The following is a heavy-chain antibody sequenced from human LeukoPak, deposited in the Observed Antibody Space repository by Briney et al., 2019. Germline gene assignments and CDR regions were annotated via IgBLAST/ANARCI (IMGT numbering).Heavy chain of an antibody. Sequence: PGGSLRLSCAASGFTFSSYSMNWVRQAPGKGLEWVSSISSSSYIYYADSVKGRFTISRDNAKNSLYLQMNSLRAEDTAVYYCAGGTYYDFWSALDYWGQGTLVTVSS. V-gene: IGHV3-21*01. D-gene: IGHD3-3*01. CDR2: ISSSSYI. CDR1: GFTFSSYS. CDR3: AGGTYYDFWSALDY. J-gene: IGHJ4*02.